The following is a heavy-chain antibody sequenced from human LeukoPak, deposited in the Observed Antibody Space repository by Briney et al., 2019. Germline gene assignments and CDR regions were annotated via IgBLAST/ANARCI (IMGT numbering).Heavy chain of an antibody. CDR3: ARDLNGDFSLDS. V-gene: IGHV4-59*12. D-gene: IGHD4-17*01. Sequence: SETLSLTCTVSGGSISSYYWSWIRQPPGKGLEWIGYIYYSGSTNYNPSLKSRVTISVDTSKNQFSLQLNSVTPEDTAVYYCARDLNGDFSLDSWGQGTLVTVSS. CDR2: IYYSGST. CDR1: GGSISSYY. J-gene: IGHJ4*02.